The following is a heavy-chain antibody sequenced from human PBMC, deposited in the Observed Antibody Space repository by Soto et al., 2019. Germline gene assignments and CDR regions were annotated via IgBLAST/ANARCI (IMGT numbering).Heavy chain of an antibody. CDR3: ARSEGWRAGACGYYQGMDA. J-gene: IGHJ6*02. V-gene: IGHV1-2*02. CDR1: GYTFTGYY. Sequence: GASVKVSCKASGYTFTGYYMHWVRQAPGQGLEWMGWINPNSGGTNYAQKFQGRVTMTRDTSISTAYMELSRLRSDDTAVYYCARSEGWRAGACGYYQGMDAWGQGTRVTVSS. D-gene: IGHD6-13*01. CDR2: INPNSGGT.